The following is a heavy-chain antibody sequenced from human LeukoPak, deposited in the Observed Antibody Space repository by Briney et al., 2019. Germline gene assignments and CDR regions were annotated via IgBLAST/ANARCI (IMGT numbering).Heavy chain of an antibody. D-gene: IGHD3-3*01. V-gene: IGHV4-30-4*01. J-gene: IGHJ5*02. CDR3: ARSPYYDFLDWFDP. CDR1: GGSISSGDYY. CDR2: IYYSGST. Sequence: SQTLSLTCTVSGGSISSGDYYWSWIRQPPGKGLEWIGYIYYSGSTYYNPSLKSRVTISVDTSKNQFSLKLSSVTAADTAVYYCARSPYYDFLDWFDPWGQGTLVTVSS.